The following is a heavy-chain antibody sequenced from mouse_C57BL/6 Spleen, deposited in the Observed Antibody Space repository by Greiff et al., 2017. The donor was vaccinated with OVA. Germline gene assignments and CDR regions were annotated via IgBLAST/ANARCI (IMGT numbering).Heavy chain of an antibody. V-gene: IGHV5-9-1*02. J-gene: IGHJ4*01. CDR3: TRGSYSNSWAMDY. CDR1: GFTFSSYA. Sequence: EVQVVESGEGLVKPGGSLKLSCAASGFTFSSYAMSWVRQTPEKRLEWVAYISSGGDYIYYADTVKGRFTISRDNARNTLYLQMSSLKSEDTAMYYCTRGSYSNSWAMDYWGQGTSVTVSS. D-gene: IGHD2-5*01. CDR2: ISSGGDYI.